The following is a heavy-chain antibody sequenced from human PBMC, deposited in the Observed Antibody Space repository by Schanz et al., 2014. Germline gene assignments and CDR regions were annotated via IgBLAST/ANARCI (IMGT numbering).Heavy chain of an antibody. Sequence: EPEVKEPGASVKASCKASGYTFTSHGISWVRQAPGQGLEWMGWITAYNGDTNYALKLQGRVTMTTDTSTGTAYMELRSLRSDDTALYYCTRGGYSYALSAFDIWGQGTMVTVSS. D-gene: IGHD5-18*01. CDR2: ITAYNGDT. CDR1: GYTFTSHG. V-gene: IGHV1-18*01. CDR3: TRGGYSYALSAFDI. J-gene: IGHJ3*02.